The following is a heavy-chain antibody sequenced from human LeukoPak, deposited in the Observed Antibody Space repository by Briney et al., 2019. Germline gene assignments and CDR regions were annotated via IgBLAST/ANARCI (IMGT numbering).Heavy chain of an antibody. CDR3: ARESDRHHDLWSGYLALDY. Sequence: PGGSLRLSCAASGFTFGSYSMNWVRQTPGKGLEWISYISPVKNTIYYADSVKGRFTISRDNAKNSLDLQMNSLRAEDTAVYYCARESDRHHDLWSGYLALDYWGQGTLVTVSS. D-gene: IGHD3-3*01. J-gene: IGHJ4*02. CDR2: ISPVKNTI. V-gene: IGHV3-48*01. CDR1: GFTFGSYS.